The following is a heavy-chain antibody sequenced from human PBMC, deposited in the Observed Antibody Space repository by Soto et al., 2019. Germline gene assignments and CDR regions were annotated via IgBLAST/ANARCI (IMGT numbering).Heavy chain of an antibody. CDR3: AKDPPFPYRSGSYSYGMDV. Sequence: EVQLLESGGGLVQPGGSLRLSCAASGFTFSMSAMTWVRQAPGKGLEWVSAISGSGGSTWYADTVKGRFTISRDNYRNTVYLQMNSLRAEDTAVYYCAKDPPFPYRSGSYSYGMDVWGQGTTVTVSS. J-gene: IGHJ6*02. V-gene: IGHV3-23*01. CDR1: GFTFSMSA. CDR2: ISGSGGST. D-gene: IGHD6-19*01.